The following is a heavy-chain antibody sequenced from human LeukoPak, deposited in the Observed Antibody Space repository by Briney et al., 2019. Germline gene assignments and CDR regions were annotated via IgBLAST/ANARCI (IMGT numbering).Heavy chain of an antibody. J-gene: IGHJ4*02. CDR2: INDNSKDI. CDR3: ARDLDSYGSY. V-gene: IGHV3-21*04. D-gene: IGHD5-18*01. Sequence: GGSLRLSCAASGFIFSSSSMNWVRQAPGKGLEWVSSINDNSKDIFYADPVKGRFTISRDNSKNTLYLQMNSLRAEGTAVYYCARDLDSYGSYWGQGTLVTVSS. CDR1: GFIFSSSS.